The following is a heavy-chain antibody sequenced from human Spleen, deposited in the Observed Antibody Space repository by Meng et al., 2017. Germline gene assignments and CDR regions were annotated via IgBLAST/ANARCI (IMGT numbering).Heavy chain of an antibody. Sequence: GESLKISCAASGFTFSSYGMSWVRQAPGKGLEWVSAISDSGGATYYADSVKGRFTISRDNSKNTLYLQMNSLRAEDTAVYYCASESGSYSLDYWGQGTLVTVSS. CDR3: ASESGSYSLDY. D-gene: IGHD1-26*01. J-gene: IGHJ4*02. V-gene: IGHV3-23*01. CDR1: GFTFSSYG. CDR2: ISDSGGAT.